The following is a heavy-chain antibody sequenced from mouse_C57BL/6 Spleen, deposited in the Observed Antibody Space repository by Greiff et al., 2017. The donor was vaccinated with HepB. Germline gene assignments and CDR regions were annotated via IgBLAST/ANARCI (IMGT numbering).Heavy chain of an antibody. Sequence: SGPELVKPGASVKMSCKASGYTFTDYNMHWVKQSHGKSLEWIGYINPNNGGTSYNQKFKGKATLTVNKSSSTAYMELRSLTSEDSAVYYCSYYYAMDYWGQGTSVTVSS. J-gene: IGHJ4*01. CDR3: SYYYAMDY. CDR1: GYTFTDYN. V-gene: IGHV1-22*01. CDR2: INPNNGGT.